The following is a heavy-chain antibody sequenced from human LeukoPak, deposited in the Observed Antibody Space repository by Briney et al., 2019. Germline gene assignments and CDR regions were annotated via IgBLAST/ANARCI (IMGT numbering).Heavy chain of an antibody. Sequence: SETLSLTCTVSGGSISSYYWSWIRQPPGKGLEWIGYIYYSGTTNYNPSLKSRVTISVDTSKNQFSLKLSSVTAADTAVYYCARGASSRSYDYWGQGTLVTVSS. CDR3: ARGASSRSYDY. CDR2: IYYSGTT. J-gene: IGHJ4*02. V-gene: IGHV4-59*08. CDR1: GGSISSYY.